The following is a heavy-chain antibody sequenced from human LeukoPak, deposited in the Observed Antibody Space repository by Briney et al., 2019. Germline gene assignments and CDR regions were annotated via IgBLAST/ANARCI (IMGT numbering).Heavy chain of an antibody. J-gene: IGHJ6*03. D-gene: IGHD6-13*01. Sequence: PGGSPRLSCAASGFTFSSYWMSWVRQAPGKGLEWVANIKQDGSEKYYVDSVKGRFTISRDNAKNSLYLQMNSLRAEDTAVYYCARVWPGYSSSWPKAALYYYYYMDVWGKGTTVTVSS. V-gene: IGHV3-7*01. CDR1: GFTFSSYW. CDR2: IKQDGSEK. CDR3: ARVWPGYSSSWPKAALYYYYYMDV.